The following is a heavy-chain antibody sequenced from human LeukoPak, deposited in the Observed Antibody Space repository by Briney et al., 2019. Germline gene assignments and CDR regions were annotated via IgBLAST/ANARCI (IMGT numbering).Heavy chain of an antibody. Sequence: GGSLRLSCGASGFTFSNYWMSRVRQAPGKGLEWVANIKQDGGEKYYVDSVKGRFTISRDNAKNSLSLQMNSLRAEDTAVYYCARAVSKLFVIGNSFDYWGQGTLVTVSS. V-gene: IGHV3-7*05. CDR1: GFTFSNYW. CDR3: ARAVSKLFVIGNSFDY. D-gene: IGHD2/OR15-2a*01. J-gene: IGHJ4*02. CDR2: IKQDGGEK.